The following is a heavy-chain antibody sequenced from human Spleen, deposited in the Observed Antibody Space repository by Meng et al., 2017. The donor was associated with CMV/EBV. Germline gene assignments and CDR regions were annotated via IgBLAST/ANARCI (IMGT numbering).Heavy chain of an antibody. D-gene: IGHD6-13*01. CDR1: GFTVNTNY. Sequence: GESLKISXXASGFTVNTNYMSWVRQAPGKGLEWVSVMYSGGKTYYTDAVKGRFTISRDTSKNTVYLQMNSLRAEDTAVYYCARDGRGLYSSISRYYYYYGMNVWGQGTTVTVSS. J-gene: IGHJ6*02. CDR2: MYSGGKT. CDR3: ARDGRGLYSSISRYYYYYGMNV. V-gene: IGHV3-66*01.